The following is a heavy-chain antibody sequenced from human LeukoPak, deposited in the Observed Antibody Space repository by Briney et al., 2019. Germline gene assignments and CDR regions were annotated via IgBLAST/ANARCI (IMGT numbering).Heavy chain of an antibody. CDR1: GYTFTGYY. V-gene: IGHV1-2*02. CDR3: ARSTFSSSWSNWFDP. J-gene: IGHJ5*02. Sequence: ASVKVSCKASGYTFTGYYMHWVRQAPGQGLEWMGWINPNSGGTNYAQKFQGRVTMTRDTSISTAYMELSRLRSDDTAVYYCARSTFSSSWSNWFDPWGQGTLVTVSS. CDR2: INPNSGGT. D-gene: IGHD6-13*01.